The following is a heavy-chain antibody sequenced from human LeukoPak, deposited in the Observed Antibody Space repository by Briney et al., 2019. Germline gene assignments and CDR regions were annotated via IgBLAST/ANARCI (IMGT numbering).Heavy chain of an antibody. CDR2: INHSGST. D-gene: IGHD3-10*01. CDR3: ARRRYYGSGSYYNG. V-gene: IGHV4-34*01. Sequence: PSETLSLTCAVYGGSFSGYYWSWIRQPPGKGLEWIGEINHSGSTNYNPSLKSRVTISVDTSKNQFSLKLSSVTAADTAVYYCARRRYYGSGSYYNGWGQGTLVNVSS. J-gene: IGHJ4*02. CDR1: GGSFSGYY.